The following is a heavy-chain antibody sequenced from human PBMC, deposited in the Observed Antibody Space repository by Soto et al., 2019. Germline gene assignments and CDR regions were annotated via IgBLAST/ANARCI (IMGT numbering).Heavy chain of an antibody. V-gene: IGHV1-58*01. D-gene: IGHD4-17*01. CDR1: GFTFTSSA. Sequence: SVKVSCKASGFTFTSSAVQWVRQARGQRLEWIGWIVVGSGNTNYAQKFQERVTITRDMSTSTAYMELSSLRSEDTAVYYCAADLYGDYVFDYCGRGTLVTVSS. J-gene: IGHJ4*02. CDR3: AADLYGDYVFDY. CDR2: IVVGSGNT.